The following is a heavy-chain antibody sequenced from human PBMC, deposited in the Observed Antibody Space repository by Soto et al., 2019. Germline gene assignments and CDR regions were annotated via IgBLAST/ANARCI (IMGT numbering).Heavy chain of an antibody. Sequence: SETLSLTCTVSGGSISSGGYYWSWIRQHPGKGPEWIGYIYYSGSTYYNPSLKSRVTISVDTSKNQFSLKLSSVTAADTAVYYCARDQYYDYVWGSYRSSYNWFDPWGQGTLVTVSS. CDR1: GGSISSGGYY. CDR3: ARDQYYDYVWGSYRSSYNWFDP. CDR2: IYYSGST. V-gene: IGHV4-31*03. J-gene: IGHJ5*02. D-gene: IGHD3-16*02.